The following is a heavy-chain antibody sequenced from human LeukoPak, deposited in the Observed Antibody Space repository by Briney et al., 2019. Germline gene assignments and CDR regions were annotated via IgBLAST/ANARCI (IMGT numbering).Heavy chain of an antibody. J-gene: IGHJ5*02. CDR3: ARALERITIFGVVPPVWFDP. CDR1: GYTFTSYA. V-gene: IGHV7-4-1*02. Sequence: ASVKVSCKASGYTFTSYAMNWVRQAPGQGLEWMGWINTNSGNPTYAQGFTGRFVFSLDTSVSTAYLQISSLRSEDTAVYYCARALERITIFGVVPPVWFDPWGQGTLVTVSS. D-gene: IGHD3-3*01. CDR2: INTNSGNP.